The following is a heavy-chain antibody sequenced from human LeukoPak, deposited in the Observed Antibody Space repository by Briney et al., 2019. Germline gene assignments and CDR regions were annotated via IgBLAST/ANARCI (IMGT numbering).Heavy chain of an antibody. CDR1: AFTFSNYA. D-gene: IGHD2-21*02. CDR3: ARPQVYCGGNCYNDAFDI. Sequence: PGRSLRLSCAASAFTFSNYAMGWVRQAPGKGLEWVAVISYDGSNKYYADSVKGRFTISRDNSKNTLYLQMNSLRTEDTAVYYCARPQVYCGGNCYNDAFDIWGQGTMVTVSS. V-gene: IGHV3-30*04. J-gene: IGHJ3*02. CDR2: ISYDGSNK.